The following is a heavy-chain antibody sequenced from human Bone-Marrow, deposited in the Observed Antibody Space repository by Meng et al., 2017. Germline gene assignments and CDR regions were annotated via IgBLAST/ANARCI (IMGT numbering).Heavy chain of an antibody. CDR2: IIPIFGTA. CDR3: ARGTPNSSGWPAFDY. V-gene: IGHV1-69*13. D-gene: IGHD6-19*01. Sequence: SVKVSCKASGGTFSSYAINWVRQAPGQGLGWMGGIIPIFGTANYAQKFQGRVTITADESTSTAYMELSSLRSEDTAVYYCARGTPNSSGWPAFDYWGQGTLGTVS. J-gene: IGHJ4*02. CDR1: GGTFSSYA.